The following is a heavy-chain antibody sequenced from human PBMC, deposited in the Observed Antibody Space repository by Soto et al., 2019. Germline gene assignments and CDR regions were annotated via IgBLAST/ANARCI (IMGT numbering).Heavy chain of an antibody. Sequence: GGSLRLSCAASGFTFSSYWMSWVRQAPGKGLEWVANIKQDGSEKYYVDSVKGRFTISRDNAKNSLYLQMNSLRAEDTAVYYCARDPRRQQLVYYYYYGMDVWGQGTTVTVSS. CDR2: IKQDGSEK. V-gene: IGHV3-7*03. J-gene: IGHJ6*02. CDR3: ARDPRRQQLVYYYYYGMDV. CDR1: GFTFSSYW. D-gene: IGHD6-13*01.